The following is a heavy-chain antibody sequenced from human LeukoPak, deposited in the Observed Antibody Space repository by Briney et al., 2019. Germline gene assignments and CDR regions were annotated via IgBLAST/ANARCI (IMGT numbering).Heavy chain of an antibody. D-gene: IGHD3-22*01. CDR1: GFTFSSYA. J-gene: IGHJ4*02. CDR2: ISYDGSNK. V-gene: IGHV3-30-3*01. Sequence: GGSLRLSCAASGFTFSSYAMHWVRQAPGKGLEGVAVISYDGSNKYYADSVKGRFTISRDNSKNTLYLQMNSLRAEDTAVYYCASRNPYYYDSSGYSEPFDYWGREPWSPSPQ. CDR3: ASRNPYYYDSSGYSEPFDY.